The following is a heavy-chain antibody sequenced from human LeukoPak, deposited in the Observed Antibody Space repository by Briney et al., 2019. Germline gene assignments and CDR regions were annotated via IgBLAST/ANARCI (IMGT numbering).Heavy chain of an antibody. V-gene: IGHV1-69*13. CDR3: AIHSSSWTEPFDY. J-gene: IGHJ4*02. CDR2: IIPIFGTA. Sequence: SVKVSCKASEGTFSSYAISWVRQAPGQGLEWMGGIIPIFGTANYAQKFQGRVTITADESTSTAYMELSSLRSENTAVYYCAIHSSSWTEPFDYWGQGTLVTVSS. D-gene: IGHD6-13*01. CDR1: EGTFSSYA.